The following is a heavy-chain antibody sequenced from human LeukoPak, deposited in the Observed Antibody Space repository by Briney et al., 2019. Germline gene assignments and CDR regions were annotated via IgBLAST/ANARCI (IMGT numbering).Heavy chain of an antibody. CDR2: IYYSGST. Sequence: SETLSLTCTVSGGSISSYYWSWVRQPPGRGLEWLGYIYYSGSTNYHPSLKSRVTISVDTSKNQFSLKLSSVTAADTAVYYCARGPISGSYWGYFDYWGQGTLVTVSS. D-gene: IGHD1-26*01. CDR3: ARGPISGSYWGYFDY. CDR1: GGSISSYY. J-gene: IGHJ4*02. V-gene: IGHV4-59*01.